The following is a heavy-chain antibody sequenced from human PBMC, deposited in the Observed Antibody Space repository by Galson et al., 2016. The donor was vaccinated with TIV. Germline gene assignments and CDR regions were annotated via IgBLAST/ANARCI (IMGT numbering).Heavy chain of an antibody. CDR2: IYFSGTT. J-gene: IGHJ3*02. CDR3: ARDKNDYGVDAFDI. V-gene: IGHV4-31*03. D-gene: IGHD4-17*01. Sequence: LSLTCTVSGGFINNGGYYWSWLRQHPGKGLEWIGYIYFSGTTQYNPSLKSRVTISVDTSKTQFSLNLSSVTAADTAVYYCARDKNDYGVDAFDIWGQGTMVIVSS. CDR1: GGFINNGGYY.